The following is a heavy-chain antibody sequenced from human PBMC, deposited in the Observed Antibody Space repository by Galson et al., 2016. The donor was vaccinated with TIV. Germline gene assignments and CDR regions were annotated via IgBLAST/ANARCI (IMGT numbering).Heavy chain of an antibody. V-gene: IGHV3-7*01. Sequence: SLRLSCAASGFTFSPYWMSWVRQAPGEGLQWVANIKQEGTDQNYVDSVKGRFPTTRDNAKNSLFLQMNTLRPEDTAVYYCARDWDGYGAHSALEDRGQGTLVTVSS. CDR3: ARDWDGYGAHSALED. CDR1: GFTFSPYW. D-gene: IGHD5-24*01. J-gene: IGHJ4*02. CDR2: IKQEGTDQ.